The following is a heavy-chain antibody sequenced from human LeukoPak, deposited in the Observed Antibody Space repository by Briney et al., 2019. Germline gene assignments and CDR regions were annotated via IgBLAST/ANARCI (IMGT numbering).Heavy chain of an antibody. Sequence: GGSLRLSCAASGFTFSSYAMHWVRQAPGKGLEWVAVIWYDGSNKYYADSVKGRFTISRDNSKNTLYLQMNSLRAEDTAVYYCARDGDIVAPRYYFDYWGQGTLVTVSS. CDR1: GFTFSSYA. D-gene: IGHD5-12*01. V-gene: IGHV3-33*08. CDR2: IWYDGSNK. J-gene: IGHJ4*02. CDR3: ARDGDIVAPRYYFDY.